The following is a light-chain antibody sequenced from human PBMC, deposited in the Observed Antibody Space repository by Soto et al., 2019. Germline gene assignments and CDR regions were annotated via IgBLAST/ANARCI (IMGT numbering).Light chain of an antibody. CDR1: QSVSSY. V-gene: IGKV3-11*01. CDR3: QQRSNWPPSGFT. CDR2: DAS. J-gene: IGKJ2*01. Sequence: EIVLTQSPATLSLSPGERATLSCRASQSVSSYLAWYQQKPGQAPRLLIYDASNRATGIPARFSGSGSGTDFTLTISSLEPEEFAVYYGQQRSNWPPSGFTFGQGTKLEIK.